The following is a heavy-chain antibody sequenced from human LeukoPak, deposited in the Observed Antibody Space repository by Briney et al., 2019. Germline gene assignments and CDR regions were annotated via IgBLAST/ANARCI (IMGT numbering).Heavy chain of an antibody. V-gene: IGHV1-69*06. CDR2: IIPIFGTA. D-gene: IGHD2-2*01. CDR3: ARGDCSSTSCYASWFDP. Sequence: ASVKVSCKASGGTFISYAISWVRQAPGQGLEWMGGIIPIFGTANYAQKFQGRVTVTADKSTSTAYMELSSLRSEDTAVYYCARGDCSSTSCYASWFDPWGQGTLVTVSS. CDR1: GGTFISYA. J-gene: IGHJ5*02.